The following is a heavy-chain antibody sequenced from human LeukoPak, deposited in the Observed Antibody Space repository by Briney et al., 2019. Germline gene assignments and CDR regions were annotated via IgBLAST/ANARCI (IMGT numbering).Heavy chain of an antibody. CDR1: GFTFSSYA. CDR2: ISSSGSTI. Sequence: PGGSLRLSCAASGFTFSSYAMSWVRQAPGKGLEWVSYISSSGSTIYYADSVKGRFIISRDNAKNSLYLQLISLRAEDTAVYYCAGGESEYTTSGDFAYWGQGTLVTVSS. D-gene: IGHD3-16*01. CDR3: AGGESEYTTSGDFAY. J-gene: IGHJ4*02. V-gene: IGHV3-48*01.